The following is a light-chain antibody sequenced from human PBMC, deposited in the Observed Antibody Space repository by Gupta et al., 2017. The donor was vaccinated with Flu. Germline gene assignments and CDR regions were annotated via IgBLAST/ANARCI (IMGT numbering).Light chain of an antibody. Sequence: PTLSLSPGERATLSCRASQSVSNYLAWYQQKPGQAPRLLIYDASNRATGIPARFSGSGSGTDFTLTISSLEPEDFAVYYCQQRSNWPSVTFGQGTKLEIK. CDR2: DAS. J-gene: IGKJ2*01. CDR1: QSVSNY. V-gene: IGKV3-11*01. CDR3: QQRSNWPSVT.